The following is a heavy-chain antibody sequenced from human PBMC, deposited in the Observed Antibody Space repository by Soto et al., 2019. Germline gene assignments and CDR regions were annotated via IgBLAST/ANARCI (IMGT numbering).Heavy chain of an antibody. CDR3: ARARQWLVQPYYYYYGMDV. V-gene: IGHV3-33*01. CDR1: GFTFSSYG. D-gene: IGHD6-19*01. CDR2: IWYDGSNK. Sequence: QVQLVESGGGVVQPGRSLRLSCAASGFTFSSYGMHWVRQAPGKGLEWVAVIWYDGSNKYYADSVKGRFTISRDNSKNTLYLQMNSLRAEDTAVYYCARARQWLVQPYYYYYGMDVWGQGTTVTVSS. J-gene: IGHJ6*02.